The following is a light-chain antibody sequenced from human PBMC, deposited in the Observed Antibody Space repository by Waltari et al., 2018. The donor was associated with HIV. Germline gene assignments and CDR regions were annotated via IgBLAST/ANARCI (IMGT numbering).Light chain of an antibody. CDR1: SSDVGGYNY. V-gene: IGLV2-23*01. J-gene: IGLJ2*01. CDR2: DVS. Sequence: QSALTQPASVSGSPGQSITISCTGTSSDVGGYNYVSWYQQHPGKAPKLVIYDVSERPSGVSNRFSGSKSGNTASLTISGLQAEDEADYNCCSYAGSSTLLFGGGTKLTVL. CDR3: CSYAGSSTLL.